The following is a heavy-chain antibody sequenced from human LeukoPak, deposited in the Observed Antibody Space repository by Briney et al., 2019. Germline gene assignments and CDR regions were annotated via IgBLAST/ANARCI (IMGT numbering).Heavy chain of an antibody. J-gene: IGHJ3*02. CDR3: ARPRTYDSSGYYYAGAFDI. D-gene: IGHD3-22*01. CDR1: GFTFSSYS. CDR2: ISSSSSTI. Sequence: GGSLRLSCAASGFTFSSYSMNWVRQAPGKGLEWVSHISSSSSTIYYADSVKGRFIISRDNAKNSLYLQMNSLRDEDTAVYYCARPRTYDSSGYYYAGAFDIWGQGTMVTVSS. V-gene: IGHV3-48*02.